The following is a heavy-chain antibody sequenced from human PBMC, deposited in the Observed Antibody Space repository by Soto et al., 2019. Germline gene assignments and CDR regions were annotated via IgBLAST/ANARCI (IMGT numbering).Heavy chain of an antibody. CDR3: ARGIFGAFGSGERWFDP. D-gene: IGHD3-10*01. V-gene: IGHV4-59*01. Sequence: SETLSLTCTVSGGFISSYYWSLIRQPPGKGLEWIGYIYYSGSTNYNPSLKSRATISVDTSKNQFSLKLSSVTAADTAVYYCARGIFGAFGSGERWFDPWGQGTLVTVSS. J-gene: IGHJ5*02. CDR2: IYYSGST. CDR1: GGFISSYY.